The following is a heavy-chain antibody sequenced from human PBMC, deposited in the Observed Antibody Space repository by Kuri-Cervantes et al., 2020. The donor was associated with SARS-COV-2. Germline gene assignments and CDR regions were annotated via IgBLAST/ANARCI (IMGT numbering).Heavy chain of an antibody. J-gene: IGHJ4*02. CDR3: ARGLSIAARRIPFDY. Sequence: ASVKVSCKASGYTFTSYYMHWVRQAPGQGLEWMGIINPSGGSTSYAQKFQGRVTMTRDTSTSTVYMELSSLRSEDTAVYYCARGLSIAARRIPFDYWGQGTLVTVSS. V-gene: IGHV1-46*01. CDR1: GYTFTSYY. D-gene: IGHD6-6*01. CDR2: INPSGGST.